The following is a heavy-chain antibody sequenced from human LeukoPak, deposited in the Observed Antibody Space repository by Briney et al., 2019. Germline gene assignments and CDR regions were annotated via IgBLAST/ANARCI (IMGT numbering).Heavy chain of an antibody. CDR3: AKAAHYYGSGSSLPY. Sequence: GGSLRLSCEASGFTFSSYVMSWVRQAPGKGLEWVSAISGSGGSTYYADSVKGRFTISRDNSKNTLYLQMNSLRAEDTAVYYCAKAAHYYGSGSSLPYWGQGTLVTVSS. J-gene: IGHJ4*02. D-gene: IGHD3-10*01. V-gene: IGHV3-23*01. CDR2: ISGSGGST. CDR1: GFTFSSYV.